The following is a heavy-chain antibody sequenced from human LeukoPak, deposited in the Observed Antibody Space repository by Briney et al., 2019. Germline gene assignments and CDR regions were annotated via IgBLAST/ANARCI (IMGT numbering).Heavy chain of an antibody. CDR1: GFTFSNYG. J-gene: IGHJ4*02. V-gene: IGHV3-30*02. Sequence: PGGSLRLSCAASGFTFSNYGMHWVRQAPGKGLEWVAFIRYDGSNKYYADSVKGRFTISRDNSKNTLYLQMNSLRAEDTAVYYCAKDRASDIVVAIDYWGQGTLVTVSS. D-gene: IGHD2-2*01. CDR3: AKDRASDIVVAIDY. CDR2: IRYDGSNK.